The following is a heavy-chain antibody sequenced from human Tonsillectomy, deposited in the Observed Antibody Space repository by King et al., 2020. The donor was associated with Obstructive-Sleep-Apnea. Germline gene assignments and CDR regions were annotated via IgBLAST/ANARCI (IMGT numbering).Heavy chain of an antibody. CDR3: ARYSFVDIVAGAFDS. D-gene: IGHD2-21*01. CDR2: VSTYRDNT. V-gene: IGHV1-18*04. CDR1: GYTFTNYG. J-gene: IGHJ3*02. Sequence: VQLVESGAEVKKPGASVKVSCKTSGYTFTNYGISWVRQAPGQGLEWMGWVSTYRDNTNSAKKLQGRVTLTTDTSTSTAYMELRSLRSDDTAVYYCARYSFVDIVAGAFDSWGQGTMVTVSS.